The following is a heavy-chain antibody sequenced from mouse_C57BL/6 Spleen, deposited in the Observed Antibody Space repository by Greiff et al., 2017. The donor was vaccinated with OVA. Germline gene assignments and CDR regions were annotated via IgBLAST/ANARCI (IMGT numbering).Heavy chain of an antibody. CDR1: GYAFRSSW. V-gene: IGHV1-82*01. CDR3: ARSGDVGFAY. Sequence: QVQLQQSGPELVKPGASVKISCKASGYAFRSSWMKGVKQRPGKGLEWIGRIYPGDGDTNYNGKFKGKATLTADKSSSTAYMQLSSLTSEDSAVYFCARSGDVGFAYWGQGTLVTVSA. D-gene: IGHD3-1*01. J-gene: IGHJ3*01. CDR2: IYPGDGDT.